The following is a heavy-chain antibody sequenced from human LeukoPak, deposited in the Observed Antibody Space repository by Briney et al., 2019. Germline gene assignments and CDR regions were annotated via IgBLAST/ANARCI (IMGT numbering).Heavy chain of an antibody. J-gene: IGHJ4*02. CDR1: GGTFSSYA. V-gene: IGHV1-69*13. Sequence: SVKVSCKASGGTFSSYAISWVRQAPGQGLEWMGGIIPIFGTANYAQKFQGRVTITADESTSTAYMELSSLRSEDTAVYYCARDRGSGSYEFDYWGQGTLVTVSS. CDR2: IIPIFGTA. CDR3: ARDRGSGSYEFDY. D-gene: IGHD1-26*01.